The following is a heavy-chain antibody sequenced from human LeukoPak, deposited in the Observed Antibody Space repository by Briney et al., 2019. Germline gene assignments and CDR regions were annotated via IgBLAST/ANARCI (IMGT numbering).Heavy chain of an antibody. CDR1: GFTFSSNY. D-gene: IGHD3-10*01. J-gene: IGHJ4*02. CDR2: IYYSGST. CDR3: ARDITMVRGGHHGGYFDY. Sequence: LRLSCVVSGFTFSSNYMSWVRQPPGKGLEWIGYIYYSGSTYYNPSLKSRVTISVDTSKNQFSLKLSSVTAADTAVYYCARDITMVRGGHHGGYFDYWGQGTLVTVSS. V-gene: IGHV4-30-4*08.